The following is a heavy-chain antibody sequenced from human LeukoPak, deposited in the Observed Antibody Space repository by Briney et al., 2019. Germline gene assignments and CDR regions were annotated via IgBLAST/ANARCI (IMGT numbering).Heavy chain of an antibody. CDR3: AKHSSAVAAPFDY. D-gene: IGHD6-19*01. CDR2: ISGSGGST. Sequence: GGSLRLSCAASGFTLSSYAMSWVRQAPGKGLEWVSGISGSGGSTYYADSVKGRFTISRDNSKNTLFLQMNSLRAEDTAVYYCAKHSSAVAAPFDYWGQGTLVTVSS. V-gene: IGHV3-23*01. J-gene: IGHJ4*02. CDR1: GFTLSSYA.